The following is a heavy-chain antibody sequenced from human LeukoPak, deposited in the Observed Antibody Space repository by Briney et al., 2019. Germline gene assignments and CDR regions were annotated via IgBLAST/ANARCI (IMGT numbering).Heavy chain of an antibody. CDR1: GFTFSNYS. CDR2: ISSASSYI. J-gene: IGHJ3*02. V-gene: IGHV3-21*01. Sequence: GGSLRLSCAASGFTFSNYSMNWVRQTPGRGLEWVSSISSASSYIYYADSVKGRFTISRDNAKNSLSLQMDSLRAEDTSLYYCAREYCSGGGCYNDAFDIWGQGTMVTVS. CDR3: AREYCSGGGCYNDAFDI. D-gene: IGHD2-15*01.